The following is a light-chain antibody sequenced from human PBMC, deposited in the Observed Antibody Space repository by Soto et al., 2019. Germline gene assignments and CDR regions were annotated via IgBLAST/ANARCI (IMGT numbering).Light chain of an antibody. CDR3: AAWDDSLNGL. V-gene: IGLV1-44*01. Sequence: QSALTQAPSASGTPGQRVTISCSGSSSNIGSNTVNWYQQFPGTAPKLLIYSNNQRPSGVPDRFSGSKSGTSASLAISGLQSEDEADYYCAAWDDSLNGLFGGGTQLTVL. CDR2: SNN. J-gene: IGLJ2*01. CDR1: SSNIGSNT.